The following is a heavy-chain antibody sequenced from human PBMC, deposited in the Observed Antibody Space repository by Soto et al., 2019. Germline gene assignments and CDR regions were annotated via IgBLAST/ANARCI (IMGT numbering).Heavy chain of an antibody. J-gene: IGHJ4*02. D-gene: IGHD6-19*01. CDR1: GGTFSSYA. CDR2: IIPIFGTA. V-gene: IGHV1-69*01. Sequence: QVQLVQSGAEVKKPGSSVKVSCKASGGTFSSYAISWVRQAPGQGLEWMGAIIPIFGTANYAQKFQGRVRIAADQSTSTAYMERSSLRSEDTAVYYCARGYSSGWYESFDYWGQGTLVTVSS. CDR3: ARGYSSGWYESFDY.